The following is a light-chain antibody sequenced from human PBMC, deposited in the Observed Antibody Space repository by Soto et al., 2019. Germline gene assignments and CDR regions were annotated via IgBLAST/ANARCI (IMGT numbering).Light chain of an antibody. Sequence: EIVLTQSPGTLSLSPGERATLSCRASQSFSNNYLAWYQQKPGQATRLLIYGASSRATGIPDRFSGSGSGTDFTLTISRLEPEDFAVYYCQQYRDSRTFGQGTKVDIK. J-gene: IGKJ1*01. CDR3: QQYRDSRT. CDR2: GAS. V-gene: IGKV3-20*01. CDR1: QSFSNNY.